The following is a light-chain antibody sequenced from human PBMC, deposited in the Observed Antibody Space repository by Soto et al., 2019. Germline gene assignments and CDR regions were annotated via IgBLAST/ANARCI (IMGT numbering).Light chain of an antibody. CDR1: QTVLYSSNNKNY. V-gene: IGKV4-1*01. J-gene: IGKJ2*01. Sequence: DIVMTQSPDSLAVSLGERATINCKSSQTVLYSSNNKNYLAWYLQKPGQPPKLLIYWASTRESGVPDRFSGSGSGTDFTRTISSLQAEDVAVYYCQQYYSTPHTFGQETKLEIK. CDR3: QQYYSTPHT. CDR2: WAS.